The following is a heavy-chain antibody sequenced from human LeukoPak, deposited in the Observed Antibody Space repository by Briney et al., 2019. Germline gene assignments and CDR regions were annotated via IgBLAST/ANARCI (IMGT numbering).Heavy chain of an antibody. V-gene: IGHV3-23*01. CDR3: AKIPDVSDY. CDR2: IGASGDSI. CDR1: GFTFSGYA. Sequence: GGSLRLSCAVSGFTFSGYAMIWVRQAPGRGLVWVSSIGASGDSIYYTDSVKGRFTISRDNSKNTLYLQMSSLRVEDTAVYYCAKIPDVSDYWGQGTLVTVSS. J-gene: IGHJ4*02. D-gene: IGHD5/OR15-5a*01.